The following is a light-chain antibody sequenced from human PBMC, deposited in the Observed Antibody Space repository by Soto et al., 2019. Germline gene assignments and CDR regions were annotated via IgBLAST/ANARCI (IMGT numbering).Light chain of an antibody. Sequence: EIVLTQSPGTLSLSPGERATLSCRASQSVSSSYLAWYQQKPGQAPGLLIYGASSRATGIPARFSGSGSGTEFTLIISSLQSEDSAVYYCQQYNSWLWTFGQGTKVDIK. J-gene: IGKJ1*01. CDR2: GAS. V-gene: IGKV3-20*01. CDR1: QSVSSSY. CDR3: QQYNSWLWT.